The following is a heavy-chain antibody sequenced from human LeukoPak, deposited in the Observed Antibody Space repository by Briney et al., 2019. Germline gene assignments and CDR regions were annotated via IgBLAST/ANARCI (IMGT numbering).Heavy chain of an antibody. CDR3: ARAGGVYGSGIHY. V-gene: IGHV1-18*01. Sequence: ASVKVSCKTSGYTFNTYGIAWVRQAPGQGLEWMGWISAYNGNTNYAQNLQDRVTMTTDTSTTTAYMELRNLRSDDTAVYYCARAGGVYGSGIHYWGQGTLVTVSS. D-gene: IGHD3-10*01. J-gene: IGHJ4*02. CDR1: GYTFNTYG. CDR2: ISAYNGNT.